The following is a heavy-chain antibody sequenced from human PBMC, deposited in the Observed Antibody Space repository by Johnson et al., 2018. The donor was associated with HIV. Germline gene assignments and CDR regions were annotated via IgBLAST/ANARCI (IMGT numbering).Heavy chain of an antibody. CDR1: GFTFSSYW. Sequence: VQLVESGGGLVQPGGSLRLSCAASGFTFSSYWMHWVRQAPGKGLVWVSRINNDGRSTTYADSVKGRFPISEDNSKNTLHLQMNSLRTEDTALYSCARDLRFNRTVQGRVIISGAFDMWGQGTVVHVSS. V-gene: IGHV3-74*01. CDR3: ARDLRFNRTVQGRVIISGAFDM. D-gene: IGHD3-10*01. J-gene: IGHJ3*02. CDR2: INNDGRST.